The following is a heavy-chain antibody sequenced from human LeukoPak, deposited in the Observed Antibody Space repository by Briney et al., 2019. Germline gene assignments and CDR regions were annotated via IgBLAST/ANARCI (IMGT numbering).Heavy chain of an antibody. V-gene: IGHV1-46*01. CDR3: ARGSANYDY. Sequence: GASVKVSCKASGYTFTSNYIHWVRQAPGQGLEWMGMIYPRDGSTSYAQKFQGRVTVTRDTSTSTVHMELSGLRSEDTAVYYCARGSANYDYWGQGTLVTVSS. CDR1: GYTFTSNY. J-gene: IGHJ4*02. D-gene: IGHD5-24*01. CDR2: IYPRDGST.